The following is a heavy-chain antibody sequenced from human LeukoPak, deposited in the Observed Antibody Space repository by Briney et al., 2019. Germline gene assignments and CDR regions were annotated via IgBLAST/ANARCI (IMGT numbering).Heavy chain of an antibody. V-gene: IGHV4-39*07. Sequence: SETLSLTCTVSGGSISISSYYWGWIRQPPGKGLEWIGSMYYRGSTYYNPSLKSRVTISVDTSKNQFSLKLSSVTAADTAVYYCARVGYSYGCDYWGQGTLVTVSS. CDR1: GGSISISSYY. D-gene: IGHD5-18*01. J-gene: IGHJ4*02. CDR3: ARVGYSYGCDY. CDR2: MYYRGST.